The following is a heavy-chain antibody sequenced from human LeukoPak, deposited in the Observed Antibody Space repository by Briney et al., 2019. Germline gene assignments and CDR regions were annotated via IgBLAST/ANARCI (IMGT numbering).Heavy chain of an antibody. V-gene: IGHV4-39*07. D-gene: IGHD2-15*01. CDR1: GGSISSSSYY. CDR3: ARERWLCSGGSCEDWFDP. Sequence: SSETLSLTCTVSGGSISSSSYYWGWIRQPPGKGLEWIGSIYYSGSTYYNPSLKSRVTMSVDTSKNQFSLKLSSVTAADTAVYYCARERWLCSGGSCEDWFDPWGQGTLVTVSS. J-gene: IGHJ5*02. CDR2: IYYSGST.